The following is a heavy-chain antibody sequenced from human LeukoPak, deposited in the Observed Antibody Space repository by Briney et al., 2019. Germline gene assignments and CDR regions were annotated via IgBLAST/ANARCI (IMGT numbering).Heavy chain of an antibody. D-gene: IGHD3-22*01. Sequence: SETLSLTCTVSGGSINSNIYYWNWIRQPPGKGLEWIGNIYYSGSTYYNPSLKSRVTISVDTSKNQFSLKLSSVTAADTAVYYCAREKVLYYFDSTSARAFDIWGQGTVVTVSS. V-gene: IGHV4-39*07. CDR2: IYYSGST. CDR1: GGSINSNIYY. CDR3: AREKVLYYFDSTSARAFDI. J-gene: IGHJ3*02.